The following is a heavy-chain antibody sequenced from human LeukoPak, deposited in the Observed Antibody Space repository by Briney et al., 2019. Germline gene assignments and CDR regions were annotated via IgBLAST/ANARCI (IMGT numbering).Heavy chain of an antibody. CDR1: GGSISSYY. CDR2: IYYSGST. V-gene: IGHV4-59*12. J-gene: IGHJ6*03. Sequence: PSETLSLTCTVSGGSISSYYWSWIRQPPGKGLEWIGYIYYSGSTNYNPSLKSRVTISVDTSKNQFSLKLSSVTAADTAVYYCARGRELLWFGESDYYYYYYMDVWGKGTTVTVSS. CDR3: ARGRELLWFGESDYYYYYYMDV. D-gene: IGHD3-10*01.